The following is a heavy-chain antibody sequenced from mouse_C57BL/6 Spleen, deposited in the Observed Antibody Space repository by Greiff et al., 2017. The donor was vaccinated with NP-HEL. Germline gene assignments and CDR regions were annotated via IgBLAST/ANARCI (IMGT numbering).Heavy chain of an antibody. V-gene: IGHV1-76*01. J-gene: IGHJ3*01. CDR3: AREEPYYGNPGWFAY. Sequence: QVQLQQSGAELVRPGASVKLSCKASGYTFTDYYINWVKQRPGQGLEWIARIYPGSGNTYYNEKFKGKATLTAEKSSSTAYMQLSSLTSEDSAVYFCAREEPYYGNPGWFAYWGQGTLVTVSA. D-gene: IGHD2-1*01. CDR1: GYTFTDYY. CDR2: IYPGSGNT.